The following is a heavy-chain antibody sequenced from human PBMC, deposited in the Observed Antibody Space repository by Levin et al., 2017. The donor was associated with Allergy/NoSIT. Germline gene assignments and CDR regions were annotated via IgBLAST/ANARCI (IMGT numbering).Heavy chain of an antibody. CDR2: IKSKTDGGTI. CDR3: AIEHDYGDYTNCFES. Sequence: AGGSLRLSCAASGFSFRNAWMNWVRLTPGKGLEWVGRIKSKTDGGTIEYAAPVKDRFIISRDDSKDTLFLQMNSLKSEDTAVYYCAIEHDYGDYTNCFESWGQGTLVTVSS. D-gene: IGHD4-17*01. V-gene: IGHV3-15*07. J-gene: IGHJ5*01. CDR1: GFSFRNAW.